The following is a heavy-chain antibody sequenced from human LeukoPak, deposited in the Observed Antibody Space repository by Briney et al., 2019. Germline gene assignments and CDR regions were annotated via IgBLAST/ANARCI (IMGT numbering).Heavy chain of an antibody. J-gene: IGHJ4*02. Sequence: SETLSLTCAVYGGSFSGYYWSWIRQPPGKGLEWIGEIYHSGSTYYNPSLKSRVTISVDTSKNQFSLKLSSVTAADTAVYYCARGTVGATVYYFDYWGQGTLVTVSS. CDR1: GGSFSGYY. V-gene: IGHV4-34*01. D-gene: IGHD1-26*01. CDR2: IYHSGST. CDR3: ARGTVGATVYYFDY.